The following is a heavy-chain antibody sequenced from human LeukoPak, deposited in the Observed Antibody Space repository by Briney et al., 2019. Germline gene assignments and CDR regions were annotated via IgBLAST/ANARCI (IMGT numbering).Heavy chain of an antibody. V-gene: IGHV1-46*01. CDR2: INPSGGAT. D-gene: IGHD3-22*01. CDR1: GYTFTSYY. CDR3: ARDLGITMILNYFDY. J-gene: IGHJ4*02. Sequence: ASVKVSCKASGYTFTSYYMHWVRQAPGQGLEWMGIINPSGGATKYAQKFQGRVTMTRDTSTSTLYMELSSLRSEDTAVYYCARDLGITMILNYFDYWGQGTLVAVSS.